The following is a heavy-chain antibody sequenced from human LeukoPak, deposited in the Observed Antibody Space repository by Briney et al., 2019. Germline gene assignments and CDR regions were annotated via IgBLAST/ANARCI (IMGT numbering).Heavy chain of an antibody. CDR2: IYSGGTT. V-gene: IGHV3-66*01. CDR3: ARAAKEHSSGWYYFDY. J-gene: IGHJ4*02. Sequence: GGSLRLSCPPSGLTVRSNYMSWVRQAPGKGLEWASIIYSGGTTYYADSVKGRFTISRDNSKNTLYLQMNSLRAEDTSVYFCARAAKEHSSGWYYFDYWGQGTLVTVSS. CDR1: GLTVRSNY. D-gene: IGHD6-19*01.